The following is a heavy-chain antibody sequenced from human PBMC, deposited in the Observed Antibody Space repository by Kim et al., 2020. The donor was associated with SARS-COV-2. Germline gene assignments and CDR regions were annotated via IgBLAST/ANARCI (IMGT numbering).Heavy chain of an antibody. D-gene: IGHD1-26*01. CDR1: GFTFSSYA. CDR2: ISYDGSNK. V-gene: IGHV3-30*04. Sequence: GGSLRLSCAASGFTFSSYAMHWVRQAPGKGLEWVAVISYDGSNKYYADSVKGRFTISRDNSKNTLYLQMNSLRAEDTAVYYCARGYIGSYYDYFDYWGQGPLVTVSS. CDR3: ARGYIGSYYDYFDY. J-gene: IGHJ4*02.